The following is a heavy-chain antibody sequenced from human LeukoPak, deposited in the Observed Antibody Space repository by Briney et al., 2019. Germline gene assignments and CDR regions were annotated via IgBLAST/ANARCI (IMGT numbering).Heavy chain of an antibody. V-gene: IGHV3-21*01. J-gene: IGHJ4*02. CDR1: GFTFSSYS. CDR2: ISSSSSYI. D-gene: IGHD6-6*01. Sequence: GGSLRLSCAASGFTFSSYSMNWVRQAPGKGLEWVTSISSSSSYIYYADSVKGRFTISRDNAKNSLYLQMNSLRAEDTAVYYCASDLASPFDYWGQGTLVTVSS. CDR3: ASDLASPFDY.